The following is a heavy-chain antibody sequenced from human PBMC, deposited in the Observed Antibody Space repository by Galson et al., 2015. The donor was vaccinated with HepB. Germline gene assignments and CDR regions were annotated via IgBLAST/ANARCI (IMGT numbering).Heavy chain of an antibody. J-gene: IGHJ5*02. V-gene: IGHV1-24*01. CDR1: GYTLTELS. CDR3: ATVSIVVVPAAIFYWFDP. D-gene: IGHD2-2*01. CDR2: FDPEDGET. Sequence: SVKVSCKVSGYTLTELSMHWVRQAPGKGLEWMGGFDPEDGETIYAQKFQGRVTMTEDTSTDTAYMELSSLRSEDTAVYYCATVSIVVVPAAIFYWFDPWGQGTLVTVSS.